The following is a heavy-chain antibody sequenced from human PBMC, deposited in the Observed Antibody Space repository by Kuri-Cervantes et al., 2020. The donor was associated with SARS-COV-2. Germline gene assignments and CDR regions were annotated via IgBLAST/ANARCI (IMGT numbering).Heavy chain of an antibody. Sequence: GGSLRLSCAASGFTFDDYGMSWVRQAPGKGLEWVSAISGSGGSTYYADSVKGRFTISRDNSKNTLYLQMNSLRAEDTAVYYCANQAAATYFDYWGQGTLVTVSS. CDR2: ISGSGGST. CDR1: GFTFDDYG. J-gene: IGHJ4*02. CDR3: ANQAAATYFDY. D-gene: IGHD2-15*01. V-gene: IGHV3-23*01.